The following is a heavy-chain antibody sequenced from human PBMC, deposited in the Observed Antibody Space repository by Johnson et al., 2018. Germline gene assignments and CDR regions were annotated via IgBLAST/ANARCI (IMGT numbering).Heavy chain of an antibody. J-gene: IGHJ3*02. CDR2: ISFDGSNK. V-gene: IGHV3-30*18. CDR1: GFTFSSYG. Sequence: VQLVESGGGVVQPGRSLRLSCVASGFTFSSYGMHWVRQAPGKGLEWVAVISFDGSNKYYADSVKGRFTISRDDSKNTLYLQVNSLRAEDTAVYYCAKCIGQLVWKNAFDIWGQGTMLTVSS. D-gene: IGHD1-1*01. CDR3: AKCIGQLVWKNAFDI.